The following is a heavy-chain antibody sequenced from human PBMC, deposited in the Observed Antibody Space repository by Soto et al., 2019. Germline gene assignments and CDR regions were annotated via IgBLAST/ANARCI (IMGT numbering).Heavy chain of an antibody. J-gene: IGHJ6*02. CDR3: AKSDRDSFGYYYGMDV. D-gene: IGHD3-9*01. CDR1: GFTFSSYG. Sequence: HPGGSLRLSCAASGFTFSSYGMHWVRQAPGKGLEWVAVISYDGSNKYYADSVKGRFTTSRDNSKNTLYLQMNSLRAEDTAVYYCAKSDRDSFGYYYGMDVWGQGTTVTVSS. V-gene: IGHV3-30*18. CDR2: ISYDGSNK.